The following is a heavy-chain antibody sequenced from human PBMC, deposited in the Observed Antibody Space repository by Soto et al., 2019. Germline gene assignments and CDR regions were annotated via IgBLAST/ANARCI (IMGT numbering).Heavy chain of an antibody. J-gene: IGHJ5*02. CDR3: ARHVWGSLVFGVDIIHNWFDP. V-gene: IGHV4-39*01. CDR1: GGSISSSSYY. Sequence: SETLSLTCTVSGGSISSSSYYWGWIRQPPGKGLEWIGSIYYSGSTYYNPSLKSRVTISVDTSKNQFSLKLSSVTAADTAVYYCARHVWGSLVFGVDIIHNWFDPWGQGTLVTVSS. CDR2: IYYSGST. D-gene: IGHD3-3*01.